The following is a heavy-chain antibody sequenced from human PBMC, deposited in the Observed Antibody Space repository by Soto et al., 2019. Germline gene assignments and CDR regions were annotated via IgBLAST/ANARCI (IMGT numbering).Heavy chain of an antibody. V-gene: IGHV1-46*01. CDR1: GYTFINYY. Sequence: QEQLVQSGAEVKEPGASVKVSCKASGYTFINYYIHWVRQAPGQGLEWMAIINPMGGSTNYAQEFQGRVTMTSDTSTVTVYMELSSLRFEDTALFYCARDLAAGALWGQGTLVTVSS. D-gene: IGHD6-13*01. CDR3: ARDLAAGAL. CDR2: INPMGGST. J-gene: IGHJ4*02.